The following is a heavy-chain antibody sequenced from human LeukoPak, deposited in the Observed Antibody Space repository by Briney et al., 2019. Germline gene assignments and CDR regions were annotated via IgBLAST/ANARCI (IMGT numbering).Heavy chain of an antibody. J-gene: IGHJ4*02. CDR2: IYYSGST. Sequence: SSETLSLTCTVSGDSISSYYCSWIRQPPGKGLEWIGYIYYSGSTSYNPSLKSRVTISLDTSNNQFSLKLRSVTAADTAVYYCAREDYYDSSGYSYYFDYWGQGTLVTVSS. CDR3: AREDYYDSSGYSYYFDY. CDR1: GDSISSYY. D-gene: IGHD3-22*01. V-gene: IGHV4-59*01.